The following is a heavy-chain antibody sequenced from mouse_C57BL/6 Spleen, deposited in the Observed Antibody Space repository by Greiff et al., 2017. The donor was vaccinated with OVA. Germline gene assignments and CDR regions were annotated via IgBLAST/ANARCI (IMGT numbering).Heavy chain of an antibody. V-gene: IGHV1-18*01. CDR2: INPNNGGT. CDR3: ARKTTVVAPGFAY. CDR1: GYTFTDYN. Sequence: EVKLMESGPELVKPGASVKIPCKASGYTFTDYNMDWVKQSHGKSLEWIGDINPNNGGTIYNQKFKGKATLTVDKSSSTAYMELRSLTSEDTAVYYCARKTTVVAPGFAYWGQGTLVTVSA. D-gene: IGHD1-1*01. J-gene: IGHJ3*01.